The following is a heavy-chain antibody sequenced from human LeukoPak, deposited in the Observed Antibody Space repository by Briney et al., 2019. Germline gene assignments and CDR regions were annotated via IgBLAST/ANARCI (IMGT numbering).Heavy chain of an antibody. Sequence: PGGSLRLSCAASGFNFSSYAMSWVRQAPGKGLEWVSSISGSGSRTYNADSVKGRFTISRDNSKNTLFLQMNSLRADDTAVYYCAKPLGTTGDYWGQGTLVTVSS. CDR3: AKPLGTTGDY. CDR2: ISGSGSRT. J-gene: IGHJ4*02. CDR1: GFNFSSYA. D-gene: IGHD4-17*01. V-gene: IGHV3-23*01.